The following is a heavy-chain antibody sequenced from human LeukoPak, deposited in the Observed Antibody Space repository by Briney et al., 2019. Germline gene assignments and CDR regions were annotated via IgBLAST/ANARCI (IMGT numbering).Heavy chain of an antibody. CDR2: ISYDGSNN. Sequence: GGTLRLSCAASGFTFSSYGMHWVRQAPGKGLEWVGVISYDGSNNYYADSVKGRFTISRDKSKNTLYLQMNSLRAEDTAVYYGAKAPVGVRYCDWLSPYYYYYYGMNVWGQGTTVTVSS. CDR3: AKAPVGVRYCDWLSPYYYYYYGMNV. V-gene: IGHV3-30*18. J-gene: IGHJ6*02. CDR1: GFTFSSYG. D-gene: IGHD3-9*01.